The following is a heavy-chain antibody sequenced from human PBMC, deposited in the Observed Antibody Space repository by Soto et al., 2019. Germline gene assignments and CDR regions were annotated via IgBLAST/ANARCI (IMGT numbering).Heavy chain of an antibody. CDR2: ISAYNGNT. D-gene: IGHD2-15*01. V-gene: IGHV1-18*01. Sequence: ASVKVSCKASGYTFTSYGISWVRQAPGQGLEWMGWISAYNGNTNYAQKLQGRVTMTTDTSTSTAYMELRSLRSDDTAVYYCARESDEQCSGGCGFDPWGKGXLVTVSS. CDR3: ARESDEQCSGGCGFDP. CDR1: GYTFTSYG. J-gene: IGHJ5*02.